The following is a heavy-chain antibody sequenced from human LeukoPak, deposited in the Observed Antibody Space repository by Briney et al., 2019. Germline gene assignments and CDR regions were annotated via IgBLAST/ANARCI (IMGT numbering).Heavy chain of an antibody. V-gene: IGHV3-11*06. CDR2: ISSSSSYI. CDR1: GFTFSDYY. J-gene: IGHJ4*02. Sequence: GGSLRLSCAASGFTFSDYYMSWIRQAPGKGLEWVSYISSSSSYIYYADSVKGRFTISRDNAKNSLYLQMNSLRAADTAVYYCARDRSTYGGNLFDYWGQGTLVTVSS. CDR3: ARDRSTYGGNLFDY. D-gene: IGHD4-23*01.